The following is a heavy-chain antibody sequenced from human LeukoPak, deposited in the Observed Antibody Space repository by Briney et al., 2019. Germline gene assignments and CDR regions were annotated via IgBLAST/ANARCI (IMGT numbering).Heavy chain of an antibody. Sequence: GGSLRLSCAASGFTFSDYYMSWIRQAPGKGLEWVSYISSSGSTIYYADSVKGRFTISRDNAKNSLYLQMNSLRAEDTAVYYCARSPYDRDIVVVPTGDYWGQGTLVTVSS. D-gene: IGHD2-2*01. J-gene: IGHJ4*02. V-gene: IGHV3-11*04. CDR1: GFTFSDYY. CDR2: ISSSGSTI. CDR3: ARSPYDRDIVVVPTGDY.